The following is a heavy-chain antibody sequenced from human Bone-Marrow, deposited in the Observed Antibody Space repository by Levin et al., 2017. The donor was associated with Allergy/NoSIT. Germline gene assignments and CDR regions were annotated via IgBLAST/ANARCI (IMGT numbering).Heavy chain of an antibody. J-gene: IGHJ4*02. Sequence: GGSLRLSCAASGFTFSSYAMHWVRQAPGKGLEWVAVISYDGSNKYYADSVKGRFTISRDNSKNTLYLQMNSLRAEDTAVYYCARDRDPGGGGWWGDLDYWGQGTLVTVSS. D-gene: IGHD6-19*01. V-gene: IGHV3-30-3*01. CDR1: GFTFSSYA. CDR2: ISYDGSNK. CDR3: ARDRDPGGGGWWGDLDY.